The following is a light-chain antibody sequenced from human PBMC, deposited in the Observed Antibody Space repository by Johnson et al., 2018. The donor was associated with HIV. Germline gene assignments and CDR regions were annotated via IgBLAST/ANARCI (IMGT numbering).Light chain of an antibody. CDR2: DNN. V-gene: IGLV1-51*01. J-gene: IGLJ1*01. Sequence: QSVLTQPPSVSAAPGQKVTISCSGSSSNIGDNSVSWYQHLPGTAPKLLIYDNNKRPSGIPDRFSGSKSGTSATLGITGLQTGEEADYYCGTWGGVFGTGTKVTVL. CDR1: SSNIGDNS. CDR3: GTWGGV.